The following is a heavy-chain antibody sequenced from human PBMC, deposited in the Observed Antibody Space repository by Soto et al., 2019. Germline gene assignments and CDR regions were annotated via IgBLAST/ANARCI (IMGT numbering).Heavy chain of an antibody. CDR2: IHYSGST. J-gene: IGHJ4*02. CDR1: GGSINSRNYY. D-gene: IGHD2-8*01. CDR3: AREPYGVHAGADY. V-gene: IGHV4-31*03. Sequence: QVQLHESGPGLVRPSQTLSLTCTVSGGSINSRNYYWSWIRQHPATGLEWIGYIHYSGSTYYNPSLKSRVTISVDSSRNQFSLKLRSVTAADTAVYYCAREPYGVHAGADYWGQGTLVTVSS.